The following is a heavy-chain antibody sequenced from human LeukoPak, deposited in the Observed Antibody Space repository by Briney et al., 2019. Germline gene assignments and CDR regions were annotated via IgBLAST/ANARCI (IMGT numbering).Heavy chain of an antibody. CDR2: IYYSGNT. V-gene: IGHV4-61*01. D-gene: IGHD2-2*01. CDR1: GGSVSINSYY. CDR3: ARGYQGIEYFQH. Sequence: PSETLSLTCSVSGGSVSINSYYWSWIRQPPGKGLEWIGYIYYSGNTNYNPSLKSRVTISVDTSKNQFSLKLTSVTAADTAVYYCARGYQGIEYFQHWGQGTLVTVSS. J-gene: IGHJ1*01.